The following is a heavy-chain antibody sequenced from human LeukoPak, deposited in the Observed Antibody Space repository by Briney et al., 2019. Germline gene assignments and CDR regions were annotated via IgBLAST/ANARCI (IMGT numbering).Heavy chain of an antibody. Sequence: GGSLRLSCAASGFTFSSYAMIWVRQAPGKGLEWVSVITGSGGSTYYADSVKGRFTISRDNSKNTLYLQMNSLRAEDTAVYYCAKRHASSGPTGYFDYWGQGTLVTVSS. D-gene: IGHD3-22*01. CDR1: GFTFSSYA. J-gene: IGHJ4*02. V-gene: IGHV3-23*01. CDR2: ITGSGGST. CDR3: AKRHASSGPTGYFDY.